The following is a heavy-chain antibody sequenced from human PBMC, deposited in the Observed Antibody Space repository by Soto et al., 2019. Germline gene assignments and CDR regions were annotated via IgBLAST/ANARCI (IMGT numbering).Heavy chain of an antibody. CDR2: ISAYNGNT. CDR1: GYTFTSYG. Sequence: ASMKVSCKASGYTFTSYGISWVRQAPGQGLEWMGWISAYNGNTNYAQKLQGRVTMTTDTSTSTAYMELRSLRSDDTAVYYCARVGYCSSTSCYGVHWFDPWGQGTLVTVSS. CDR3: ARVGYCSSTSCYGVHWFDP. D-gene: IGHD2-2*03. J-gene: IGHJ5*02. V-gene: IGHV1-18*01.